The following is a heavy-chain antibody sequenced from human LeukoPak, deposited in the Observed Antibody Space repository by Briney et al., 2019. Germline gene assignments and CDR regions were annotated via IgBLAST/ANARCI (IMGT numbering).Heavy chain of an antibody. D-gene: IGHD5-18*01. V-gene: IGHV4-34*01. CDR3: ARAGRYSYGCTYCWFDP. CDR2: INHSGST. Sequence: PSETLSLTCTVYGGSFSGYYWSWIRQPPGKGLEWIGEINHSGSTNYNPSLKSRVTISVDTSKNQFSLKLSSVTAAETAVYYCARAGRYSYGCTYCWFDPWSQGTLVTVSS. CDR1: GGSFSGYY. J-gene: IGHJ5*02.